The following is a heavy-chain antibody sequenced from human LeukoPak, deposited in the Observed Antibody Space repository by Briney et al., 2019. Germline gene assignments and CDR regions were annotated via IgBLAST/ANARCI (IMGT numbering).Heavy chain of an antibody. J-gene: IGHJ4*02. V-gene: IGHV4-59*08. CDR2: IFYSGST. Sequence: SETLSLTCTVSGDSINSYYWSWIRQPPGKGLEWIGYIFYSGSTNYNPSLKSRVTISIDTSKNQFSLKLSSVTAADTAVYYCAGRRCSGGACYPYFFDYWGQGTLVTVSS. CDR3: AGRRCSGGACYPYFFDY. D-gene: IGHD2-15*01. CDR1: GDSINSYY.